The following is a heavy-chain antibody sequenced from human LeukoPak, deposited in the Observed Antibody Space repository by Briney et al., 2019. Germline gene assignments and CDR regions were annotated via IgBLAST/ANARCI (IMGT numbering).Heavy chain of an antibody. CDR2: IGTAGDT. D-gene: IGHD3-22*01. V-gene: IGHV3-13*01. J-gene: IGHJ4*02. Sequence: GGSLRLSCAASGFTFSSYDMHWVRQATGKGLEWVSAIGTAGDTYYPGSVKGRFTISRENAKNSLYLQMNSLRAGDTAVYYCARGGEAACDSSGYFPERWGQGTLVTVSS. CDR1: GFTFSSYD. CDR3: ARGGEAACDSSGYFPER.